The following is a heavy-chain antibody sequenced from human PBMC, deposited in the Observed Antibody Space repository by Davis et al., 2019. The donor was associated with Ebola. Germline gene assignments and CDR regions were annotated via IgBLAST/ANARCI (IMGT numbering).Heavy chain of an antibody. CDR2: INPNSGGT. CDR1: GYTFTSYG. D-gene: IGHD6-6*01. Sequence: ASVKVSCKASGYTFTSYGITWVRQAPGQGLEWMGWINPNSGGTNYAQKFQGRVTMTRDTSISTAYMELSRLRSDDTAVYYCAREYSSSSGKCFDCWGQGTLVTVSS. V-gene: IGHV1-2*02. CDR3: AREYSSSSGKCFDC. J-gene: IGHJ4*02.